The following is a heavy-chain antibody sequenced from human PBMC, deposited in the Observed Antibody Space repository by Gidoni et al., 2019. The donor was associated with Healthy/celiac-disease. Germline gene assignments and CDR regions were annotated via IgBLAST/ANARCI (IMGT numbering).Heavy chain of an antibody. CDR3: AREEYSSSYYYYGMDV. J-gene: IGHJ6*02. D-gene: IGHD6-6*01. Sequence: EVQLVESGGGLVKPGGSLRLSCSASGFTFSSYGMNGVRQAPGKGLEWVSSISSSSSYIYYADSVKGRFTISRDNAKNSLYLQMNSLRAEDTAVYYCAREEYSSSYYYYGMDVWGQGTTVTVSS. CDR1: GFTFSSYG. CDR2: ISSSSSYI. V-gene: IGHV3-21*01.